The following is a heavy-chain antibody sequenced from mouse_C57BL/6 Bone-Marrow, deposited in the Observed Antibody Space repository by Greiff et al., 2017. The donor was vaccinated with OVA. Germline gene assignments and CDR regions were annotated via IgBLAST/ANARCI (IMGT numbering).Heavy chain of an antibody. V-gene: IGHV5-12*01. D-gene: IGHD1-1*01. Sequence: EVLLVESGGGLVQPGGSLKLSCAASGFTFSDYYMYWVRQTPEQRLEWVAYISNGGGSTYYPDTFKGRFTLSRANATNPLYLQMSRLKSEDTAMYYCARPLVARGWFAYWGQGTLVTVSA. CDR3: ARPLVARGWFAY. CDR2: ISNGGGST. J-gene: IGHJ3*01. CDR1: GFTFSDYY.